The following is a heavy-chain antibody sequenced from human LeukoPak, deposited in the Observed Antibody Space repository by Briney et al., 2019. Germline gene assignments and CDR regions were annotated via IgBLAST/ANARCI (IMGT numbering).Heavy chain of an antibody. D-gene: IGHD1-26*01. CDR3: ARPIPYSGGYSGAFDI. CDR1: GGSISSSSYY. J-gene: IGHJ3*02. V-gene: IGHV4-39*07. CDR2: IYYSGST. Sequence: SETLSLTCTVSGGSISSSSYYWGWIRQPPGKGLEWIGSIYYSGSTYYNPSLKSRVTISVDTSKNQFSLKLSSVTAADTAVYYCARPIPYSGGYSGAFDIWGQGTLVTVFS.